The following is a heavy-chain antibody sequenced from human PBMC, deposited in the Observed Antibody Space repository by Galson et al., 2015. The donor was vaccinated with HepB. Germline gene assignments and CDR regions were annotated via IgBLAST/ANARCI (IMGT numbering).Heavy chain of an antibody. V-gene: IGHV3-30-3*01. CDR2: ISYDGSNK. CDR3: ARSLTGGYGMDV. Sequence: SLRLSCAASGFTFSSYAMHWVRQAPGKGLEWVAVISYDGSNKYYADSVKGRFTISRDNSKNTLYLQMNSLRAEDTAVYYCARSLTGGYGMDVWGQGTTVTVSS. J-gene: IGHJ6*02. CDR1: GFTFSSYA. D-gene: IGHD3-10*01.